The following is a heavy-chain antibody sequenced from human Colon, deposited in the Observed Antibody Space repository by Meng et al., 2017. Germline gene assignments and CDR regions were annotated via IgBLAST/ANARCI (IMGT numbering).Heavy chain of an antibody. CDR2: IISIVGKA. J-gene: IGHJ4*02. V-gene: IGHV1-69*06. CDR1: GDTFTRHG. Sequence: QVELVQAGAEVKKPGSSVKVSCKASGDTFTRHGISWVRKASGQGLEWMGGIISIVGKANYAQHFQGRVTITADKSTSTAYMELNSLRSEDTAMYYCARVGFDSSAFYFDFWGQGTLVTVSS. D-gene: IGHD6-19*01. CDR3: ARVGFDSSAFYFDF.